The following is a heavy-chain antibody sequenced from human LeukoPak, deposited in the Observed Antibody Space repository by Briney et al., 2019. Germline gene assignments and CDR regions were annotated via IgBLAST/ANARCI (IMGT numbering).Heavy chain of an antibody. CDR3: GVQMNMIVVVPHFDY. Sequence: PGGSLRLSCAASGFTFSDYYMSWIRQAPGKGLEWISYISSSGSTQYYADSVKGRFTISRDNGKSSLYLQVNSLRAEDTAVYYCGVQMNMIVVVPHFDYWGQGTLVTVSS. D-gene: IGHD3-22*01. J-gene: IGHJ4*02. V-gene: IGHV3-11*04. CDR1: GFTFSDYY. CDR2: ISSSGSTQ.